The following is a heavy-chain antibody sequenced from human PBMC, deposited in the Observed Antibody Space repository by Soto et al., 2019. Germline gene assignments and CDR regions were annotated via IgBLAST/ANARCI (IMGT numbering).Heavy chain of an antibody. Sequence: GGSLRLSCSASGFTFSTYSMHWVRQAPGKGLEYVSSISSDGGSTHYADSVKGRITISRDNSKSTLYLQMSSLRAEDTAVYYCARAMLMERPFACRYVPWGPAPLVTV. D-gene: IGHD1-1*01. CDR2: ISSDGGST. CDR3: ARAMLMERPFACRYVP. V-gene: IGHV3-64D*08. CDR1: GFTFSTYS. J-gene: IGHJ5*02.